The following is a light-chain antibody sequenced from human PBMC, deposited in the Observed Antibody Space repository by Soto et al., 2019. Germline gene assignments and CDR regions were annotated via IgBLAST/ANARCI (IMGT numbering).Light chain of an antibody. J-gene: IGKJ4*01. CDR3: QQRSIWPLT. V-gene: IGKV3-11*01. CDR2: DAS. Sequence: EVLLTQSPATLSVSPGESVTLSCRASQSINTFLAWYQQKPGQAPRLLIYDASYRAAGIPARFRGRGSGTDFTLTINSLEPGDFAVYHCQQRSIWPLTFGGGTRVE. CDR1: QSINTF.